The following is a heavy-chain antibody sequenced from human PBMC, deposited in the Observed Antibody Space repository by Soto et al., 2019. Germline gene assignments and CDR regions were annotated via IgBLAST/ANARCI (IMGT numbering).Heavy chain of an antibody. D-gene: IGHD1-26*01. CDR1: GFSLTTSGVG. CDR3: AHRRLGWPAGAMDV. V-gene: IGHV2-5*02. CDR2: IYWDDDK. J-gene: IGHJ6*02. Sequence: QITLKDSGPTLVKPTQTLTLTCTFSGFSLTTSGVGVGWIRQPPGKALEWLAFIYWDDDKRYSPSLKTSLTITKDTSKNLVVLTMTNMDPVDTATYYCAHRRLGWPAGAMDVWGQGTTVTVSS.